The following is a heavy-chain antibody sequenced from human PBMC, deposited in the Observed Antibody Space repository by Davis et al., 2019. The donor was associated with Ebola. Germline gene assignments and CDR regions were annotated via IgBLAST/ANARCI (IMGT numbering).Heavy chain of an antibody. V-gene: IGHV1-18*01. D-gene: IGHD2-2*02. J-gene: IGHJ6*02. Sequence: AASVKVSCKASRYTFTSYGISWVRQAPGQGLEWMGWISAYNGNTNYAQKLQGRVTMTTDTSTSTAYMELRSLRSDDTAVYYCARDGYCSSTSCYTLYYYYYGMDVWGQGTTVTVSS. CDR3: ARDGYCSSTSCYTLYYYYYGMDV. CDR1: RYTFTSYG. CDR2: ISAYNGNT.